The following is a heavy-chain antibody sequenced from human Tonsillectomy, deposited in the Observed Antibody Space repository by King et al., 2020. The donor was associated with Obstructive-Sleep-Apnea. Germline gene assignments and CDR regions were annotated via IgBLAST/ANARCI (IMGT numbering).Heavy chain of an antibody. V-gene: IGHV4-38-2*02. CDR3: ARVSVAGTGNGYFQR. Sequence: QLQESGPGLVEPSETLSLTCNVSGYSISSGYYWGWIRQPPGKGLEWIGNIYHSGSTYYSPSLKSRVTISVDTSKNQFSLKVSSLTAADTAVYYCARVSVAGTGNGYFQRWGQGTLVTVSS. CDR1: GYSISSGYY. J-gene: IGHJ1*01. CDR2: IYHSGST. D-gene: IGHD6-19*01.